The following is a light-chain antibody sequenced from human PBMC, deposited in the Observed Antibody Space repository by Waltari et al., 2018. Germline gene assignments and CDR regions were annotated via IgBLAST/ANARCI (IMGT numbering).Light chain of an antibody. J-gene: IGLJ2*01. CDR1: SSDVGGYNY. Sequence: QSALTQPRSVSGSPGQSVTISCTGTSSDVGGYNYVSWYQQPPGKAPKLIIYGNNKRPSGVPDRLSGTKSGNTASLTISGLQAEDEADYYCCSYAGSYTFGVFGGGTKVTVL. V-gene: IGLV2-11*01. CDR3: CSYAGSYTFGV. CDR2: GNN.